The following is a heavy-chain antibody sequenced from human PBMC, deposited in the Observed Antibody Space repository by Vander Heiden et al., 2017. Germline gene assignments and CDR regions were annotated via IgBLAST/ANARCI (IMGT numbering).Heavy chain of an antibody. V-gene: IGHV3-33*01. J-gene: IGHJ4*02. D-gene: IGHD3-3*01. CDR3: ARGPGSDIWGGYYNLDY. CDR1: GFPLRSSG. Sequence: VPLAVSGGGVVQPGRSLGIPCAASGFPLRSSGMPWVRRGPGKGWEWVAVIGKDGSNKYYANTVKGRFTISRDNSKKSLYLQMNSLRAEDTAVYYCARGPGSDIWGGYYNLDYWGQGTLVTVSS. CDR2: IGKDGSNK.